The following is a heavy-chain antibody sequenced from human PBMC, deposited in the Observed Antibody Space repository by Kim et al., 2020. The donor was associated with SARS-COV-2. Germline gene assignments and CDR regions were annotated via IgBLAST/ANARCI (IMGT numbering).Heavy chain of an antibody. Sequence: GGSLRLSCAASGFTFSSYSMNWVRQAPGKGLEWVSSISSSSSYIYYADSVKGRFTISRDNAKNSLYLQMNSLRAEDTAVYYCARGGVGATISAFDIWGQGTMVTVSS. CDR3: ARGGVGATISAFDI. D-gene: IGHD1-26*01. J-gene: IGHJ3*02. CDR2: ISSSSSYI. V-gene: IGHV3-21*01. CDR1: GFTFSSYS.